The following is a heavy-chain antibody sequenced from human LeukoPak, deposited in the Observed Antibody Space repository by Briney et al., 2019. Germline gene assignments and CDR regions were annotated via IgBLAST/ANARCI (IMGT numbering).Heavy chain of an antibody. CDR1: GGSISSGSYY. CDR3: ARDRGPRDSYFDS. Sequence: SETLSLTCTVSGGSISSGSYYWSWIRQPAGKGLEWIGRIYTSGSTNYNPSLKSRVTISVDTSKNQFSLKLNSVTAADTAVYYCARDRGPRDSYFDSWGQGTLVTVSS. J-gene: IGHJ4*02. D-gene: IGHD3/OR15-3a*01. V-gene: IGHV4-61*02. CDR2: IYTSGST.